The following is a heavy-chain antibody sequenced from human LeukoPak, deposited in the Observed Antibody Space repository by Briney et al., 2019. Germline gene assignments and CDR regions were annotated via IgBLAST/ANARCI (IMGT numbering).Heavy chain of an antibody. J-gene: IGHJ5*02. Sequence: ASVKVSCKASGYTFTSYDINWVRQATGQGLEWMGWMNPNSGNTGYAQKFQGRVTMTRNTSISTAYMELSSLRSEDTAVYYCARGAVVIAAAGSRFDPWGQGTLVTVSS. CDR3: ARGAVVIAAAGSRFDP. V-gene: IGHV1-8*01. CDR2: MNPNSGNT. CDR1: GYTFTSYD. D-gene: IGHD6-13*01.